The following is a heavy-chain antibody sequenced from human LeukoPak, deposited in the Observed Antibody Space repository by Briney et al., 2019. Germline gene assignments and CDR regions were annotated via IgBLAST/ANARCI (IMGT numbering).Heavy chain of an antibody. D-gene: IGHD5-18*01. Sequence: PSETLPLTCTVSGGSISSSSYYWGWIRQPPGKGLEWIGSIYYSGSTYYNPSLKSRVTISVDTSKNQFSLKLSSVTAADTAVYYCARDRGDTAPSSYYYYGMDVWGQGTTVTVSS. CDR2: IYYSGST. CDR3: ARDRGDTAPSSYYYYGMDV. V-gene: IGHV4-39*07. CDR1: GGSISSSSYY. J-gene: IGHJ6*02.